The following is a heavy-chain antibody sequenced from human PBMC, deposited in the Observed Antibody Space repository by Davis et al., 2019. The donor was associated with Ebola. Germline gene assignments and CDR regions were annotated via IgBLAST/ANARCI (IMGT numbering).Heavy chain of an antibody. CDR1: GGSISSYY. J-gene: IGHJ6*02. Sequence: MPSETLSLTCTVSGGSISSYYWSWIRQPPGKGLEWIGYIYYSGSTNYNPSLKSRVTISVDTSKNQFSLKLSSVTAADTAVYYCARVKAAGTSYYYYYYGMDVWGQGTTVTVSS. CDR2: IYYSGST. CDR3: ARVKAAGTSYYYYYYGMDV. D-gene: IGHD6-13*01. V-gene: IGHV4-59*12.